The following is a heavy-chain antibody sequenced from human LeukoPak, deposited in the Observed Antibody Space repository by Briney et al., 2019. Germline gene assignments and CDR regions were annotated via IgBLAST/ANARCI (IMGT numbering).Heavy chain of an antibody. D-gene: IGHD2-15*01. V-gene: IGHV3-30-3*01. CDR2: ISYDGSNK. J-gene: IGHJ6*02. CDR3: ARSGGKGQTDYYYYYYGMDV. Sequence: GGSLRLSCAASGFTFSSYAMHWVRQAPGKGLEWVAVISYDGSNKYYADSVKGRFTISRDNSKNTLYLQMNSLRAEDTAVYYCARSGGKGQTDYYYYYYGMDVWGQGTTVTVSS. CDR1: GFTFSSYA.